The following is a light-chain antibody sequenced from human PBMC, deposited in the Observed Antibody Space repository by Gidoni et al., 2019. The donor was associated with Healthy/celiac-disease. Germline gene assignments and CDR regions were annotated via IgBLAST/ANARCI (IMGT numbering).Light chain of an antibody. Sequence: EIVLTQSPGTLSLSQGERATLSCRASQSVSSSYLAWYQQKPGQAPRLLIYGVSSRATGIPDRFSGSGSGTDFTLTISRLEPEDFAVYYCQQYGSSPLFTFGPGTKVDIK. CDR2: GVS. CDR3: QQYGSSPLFT. V-gene: IGKV3-20*01. CDR1: QSVSSSY. J-gene: IGKJ3*01.